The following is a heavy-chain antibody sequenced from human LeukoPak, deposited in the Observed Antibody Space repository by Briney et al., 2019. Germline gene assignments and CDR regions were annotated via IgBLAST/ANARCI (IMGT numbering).Heavy chain of an antibody. V-gene: IGHV3-23*01. CDR1: GFTFSSYA. CDR3: AKNRGPSSGWYGTREFFDY. D-gene: IGHD6-19*01. CDR2: IGGSGGST. Sequence: GGSLRPSCAASGFTFSSYAMSWVRQAPGKGLEWVSAIGGSGGSTYYADSVKGRFTISRDNSENTLYLQMNSLRAEDTAVYYCAKNRGPSSGWYGTREFFDYWGQGTLVTVSS. J-gene: IGHJ4*02.